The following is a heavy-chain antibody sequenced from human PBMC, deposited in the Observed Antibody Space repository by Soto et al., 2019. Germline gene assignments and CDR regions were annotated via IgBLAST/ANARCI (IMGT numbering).Heavy chain of an antibody. J-gene: IGHJ6*02. D-gene: IGHD3-10*01. CDR2: INHSGST. CDR1: GGSFSGYY. CDR3: AREKLLWFGTRYYYYGMDV. Sequence: SETLSLTCAVYGGSFSGYYWSWIRQPPGKGLEWIGEINHSGSTNYNPSLKSRVTISVDTSKNQFSLKLSSVTAADTAVYYCAREKLLWFGTRYYYYGMDVWRQGTTVTVSS. V-gene: IGHV4-34*01.